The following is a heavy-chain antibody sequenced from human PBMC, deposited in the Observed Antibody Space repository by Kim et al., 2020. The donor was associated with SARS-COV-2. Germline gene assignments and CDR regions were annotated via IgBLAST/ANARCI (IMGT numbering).Heavy chain of an antibody. V-gene: IGHV3-48*03. Sequence: GGSLRLSCAASGFTFSSYEMNWVRQAPGKGLEWVSYISSSGSTIYYEDSVKGRFTISRDNAKNSLYLQMNSLRAEDTAVYYCARDWIGHLWYNYYYGMDVCGQGTTVTVSS. CDR1: GFTFSSYE. CDR2: ISSSGSTI. CDR3: ARDWIGHLWYNYYYGMDV. J-gene: IGHJ6*02. D-gene: IGHD2-2*03.